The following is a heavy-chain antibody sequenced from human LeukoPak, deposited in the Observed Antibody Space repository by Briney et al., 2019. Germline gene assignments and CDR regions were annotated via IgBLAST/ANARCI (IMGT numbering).Heavy chain of an antibody. CDR2: ISTGNGNT. CDR1: ASTFSTYA. CDR3: ARENYYRIGRFDRAYLDD. J-gene: IGHJ4*02. V-gene: IGHV1-3*03. Sequence: ASVKVSCKASASTFSTYAIHWVRQAPGQGLEWMGWISTGNGNTRYSKAFQDRVTITRDTSASTVYMELRGLRSEDMAVYYCARENYYRIGRFDRAYLDDWGQGTQVTVSS. D-gene: IGHD3-10*01.